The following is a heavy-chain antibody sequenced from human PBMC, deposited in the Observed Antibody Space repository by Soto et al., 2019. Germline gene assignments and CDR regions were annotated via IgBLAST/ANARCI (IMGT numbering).Heavy chain of an antibody. CDR1: GGSISSSSYY. J-gene: IGHJ6*03. CDR2: IYYSGST. D-gene: IGHD2-2*01. V-gene: IGHV4-39*01. CDR3: ATRSDGLPKDIVVVPAARVNYYYYYMDV. Sequence: SETLSLTCTVSGGSISSSSYYWGWIRQPPGKGLEWIGSIYYSGSTYHNPSLKSRVTISVDTSKNQFSLKLSSVTAADTAVYYCATRSDGLPKDIVVVPAARVNYYYYYMDVWGKGTTVTVSS.